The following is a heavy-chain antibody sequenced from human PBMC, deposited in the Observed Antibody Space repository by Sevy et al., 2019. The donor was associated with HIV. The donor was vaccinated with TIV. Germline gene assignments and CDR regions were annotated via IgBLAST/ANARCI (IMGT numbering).Heavy chain of an antibody. J-gene: IGHJ5*02. CDR2: INPNSGGT. V-gene: IGHV1-2*02. D-gene: IGHD1-1*01. Sequence: ASVKVSCKASGYTFTGYYMHWVRQAPGQGLEWMGWINPNSGGTNYAQKFQGRVTMTRDTSIVTAYMELSRLRSDDTAVYYCARGAMATTPYNWFDPWGQGTLVTVSS. CDR3: ARGAMATTPYNWFDP. CDR1: GYTFTGYY.